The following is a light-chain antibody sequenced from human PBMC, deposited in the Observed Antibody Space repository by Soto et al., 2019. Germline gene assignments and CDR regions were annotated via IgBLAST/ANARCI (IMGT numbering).Light chain of an antibody. CDR2: GNI. V-gene: IGLV1-40*01. Sequence: QPVLTQPPSVSGAPGQRVTISCTGSRSNIGAGYDVHWYQQLPGTAPKLLIYGNINRPSGVPDRFSGSKSGTSASLAITGLQAEDEADYYCQSYDNSFMKVFGTGTKLTVL. J-gene: IGLJ1*01. CDR1: RSNIGAGYD. CDR3: QSYDNSFMKV.